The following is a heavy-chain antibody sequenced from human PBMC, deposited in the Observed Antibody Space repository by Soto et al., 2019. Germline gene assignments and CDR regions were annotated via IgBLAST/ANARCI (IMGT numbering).Heavy chain of an antibody. D-gene: IGHD6-13*01. CDR3: AMTQRLGRGQQLG. V-gene: IGHV3-23*01. Sequence: EVQLLESGGGLVQPGGSLRLSCAASGFTFSSIAMSWVRQAPGKGLEWVSAISGSGANTYYADSVMGRFTISRDTSKNTLYLQMNSLRAEDTAIYYCAMTQRLGRGQQLGWGQGTLVTVSS. J-gene: IGHJ4*02. CDR1: GFTFSSIA. CDR2: ISGSGANT.